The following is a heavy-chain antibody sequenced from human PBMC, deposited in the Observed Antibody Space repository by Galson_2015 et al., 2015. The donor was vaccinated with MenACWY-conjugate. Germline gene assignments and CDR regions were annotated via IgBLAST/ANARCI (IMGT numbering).Heavy chain of an antibody. J-gene: IGHJ4*02. CDR2: IQSKNYGANT. Sequence: SLRLSCATSGFAFGDYLMGWFRQAPGKGLEWVGYIQSKNYGANTQYAASVKDRFTISRDDSRSIAYLQMNSLKTEDTAVYYCTRADHRYCSTTNCPFEHWGQGTLVTVSS. D-gene: IGHD2-2*01. CDR1: GFAFGDYL. CDR3: TRADHRYCSTTNCPFEH. V-gene: IGHV3-49*03.